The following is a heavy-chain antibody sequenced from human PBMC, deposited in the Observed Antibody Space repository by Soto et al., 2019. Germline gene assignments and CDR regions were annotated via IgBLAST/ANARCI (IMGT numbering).Heavy chain of an antibody. J-gene: IGHJ5*02. V-gene: IGHV4-59*08. CDR3: ARHGSYYDLSS. Sequence: SEPLSLTCTVSGGSISSYYWSWIRQPPGKRLEWIGYIYYSGTTNYNPSLKSRVTISVDTSKNQFSLKLSSVTAADTAVYYCARHGSYYDLSSWGQGTLVTVSS. D-gene: IGHD3-3*01. CDR2: IYYSGTT. CDR1: GGSISSYY.